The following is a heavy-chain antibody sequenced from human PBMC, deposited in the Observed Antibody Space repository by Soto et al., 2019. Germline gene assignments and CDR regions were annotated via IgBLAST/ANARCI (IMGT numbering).Heavy chain of an antibody. Sequence: SVKVSCKASGYTFTGYYMHWVRQAPGQGLEWMGWINPNSGGTNYAQKFQGRVTMTRDTSISTAYMELSRLRSDDTAVYYCARDSVGYCSSTSCYSYYYYYYGMDVWGQGTTVTVSS. D-gene: IGHD2-2*01. CDR3: ARDSVGYCSSTSCYSYYYYYYGMDV. V-gene: IGHV1-2*02. CDR2: INPNSGGT. CDR1: GYTFTGYY. J-gene: IGHJ6*02.